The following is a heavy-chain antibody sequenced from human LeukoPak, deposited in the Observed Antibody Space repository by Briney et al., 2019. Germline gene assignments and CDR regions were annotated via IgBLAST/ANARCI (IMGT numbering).Heavy chain of an antibody. Sequence: PSETLSLTCAVYGGSFSGYYWSWIRQPPGKGLEWIGYIYYSGSTNYNPSLKGRVTISVDTSKNQFSLKLSSVTAADTAVYYCARLTRGYSYGYGYYYYYMDVWGKGTTVTVSS. CDR3: ARLTRGYSYGYGYYYYYMDV. CDR2: IYYSGST. D-gene: IGHD5-18*01. J-gene: IGHJ6*03. V-gene: IGHV4-59*01. CDR1: GGSFSGYY.